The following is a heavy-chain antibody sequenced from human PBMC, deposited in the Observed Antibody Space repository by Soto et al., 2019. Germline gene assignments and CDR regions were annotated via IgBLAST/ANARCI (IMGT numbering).Heavy chain of an antibody. Sequence: QVQLQESGPGLVKPSETLSLTCTVSGGSISSYYWSWNRQPPGKGLEWIGYIYYSGSTNYNPSLKSRVTISVDPSKNQFSLKLSSVTAADTAVYYCARVWGGAFDFWGQGTMVTVSS. CDR1: GGSISSYY. CDR3: ARVWGGAFDF. D-gene: IGHD3-10*01. J-gene: IGHJ3*01. V-gene: IGHV4-59*01. CDR2: IYYSGST.